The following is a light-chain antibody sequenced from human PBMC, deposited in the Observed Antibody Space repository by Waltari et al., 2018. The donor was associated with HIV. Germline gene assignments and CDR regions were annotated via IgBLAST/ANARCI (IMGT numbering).Light chain of an antibody. CDR2: GSS. V-gene: IGKV3-20*01. CDR1: QSISSSY. CDR3: QQYGGSPLYT. J-gene: IGKJ2*01. Sequence: EIVLTQSPGTLSLSPGDRATLSCRASQSISSSYLVWYQQKPGQAPRLLMSGSSNRATGSPDRFSGSGSGTEFTLTISRLEPEDFAVYYCQQYGGSPLYTFGQGTKLEIK.